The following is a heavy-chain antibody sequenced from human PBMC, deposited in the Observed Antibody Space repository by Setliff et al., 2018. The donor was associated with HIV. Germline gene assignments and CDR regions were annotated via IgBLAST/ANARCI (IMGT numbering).Heavy chain of an antibody. J-gene: IGHJ6*02. CDR2: SYYSGST. Sequence: TLSLTCTVSGGSISSSSYYWGWIRQPPGKGLEWIGSSYYSGSTDHNPSLKSRVTISVATSKNQFSLKLNSVTTADTAVYYCARSRTSSGYYGVTGYGMDVWGQGTTVTVSS. V-gene: IGHV4-39*07. CDR3: ARSRTSSGYYGVTGYGMDV. D-gene: IGHD3-22*01. CDR1: GGSISSSSYY.